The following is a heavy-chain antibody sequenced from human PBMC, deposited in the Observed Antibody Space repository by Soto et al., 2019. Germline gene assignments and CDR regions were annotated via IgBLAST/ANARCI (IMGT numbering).Heavy chain of an antibody. CDR3: ARVEYYDSGAYCMDV. Sequence: QAQLVQSGPEVKKPGASVKVSCKPSGYTFNNYGISWVRQAPGQRLEWMGWISDYNGNTNYPRKFQGRVTMTTDTPPKTVYMGLASLRSDATAFYYCARVEYYDSGAYCMDVCGLGTRVIV. D-gene: IGHD3-16*01. V-gene: IGHV1-18*01. CDR2: ISDYNGNT. CDR1: GYTFNNYG. J-gene: IGHJ6*02.